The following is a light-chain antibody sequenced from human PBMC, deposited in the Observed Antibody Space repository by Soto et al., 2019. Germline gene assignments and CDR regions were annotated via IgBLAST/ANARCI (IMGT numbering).Light chain of an antibody. J-gene: IGKJ5*01. Sequence: DIQMTQSPSSLSASVEDRVVITFGASQSISNHLNWYQQKPGKAPKLLIFAASSLQSGVPSRFSSSRSGQDFTHTISRLHLEDFATNYCQQSFSTPQTFGRG. CDR3: QQSFSTPQT. CDR1: QSISNH. CDR2: AAS. V-gene: IGKV1-39*01.